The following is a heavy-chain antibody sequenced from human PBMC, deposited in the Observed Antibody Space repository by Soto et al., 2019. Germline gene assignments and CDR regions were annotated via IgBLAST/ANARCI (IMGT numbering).Heavy chain of an antibody. CDR2: ISAYNGNT. Sequence: GLEWMGWISAYNGNTNYAQKLQGRVTMTTDTSTSTAYMELRSLRSDDTAVYYCARRGSSSSLFDYYYYYGMDVWGQGTTVTVSS. J-gene: IGHJ6*02. CDR3: ARRGSSSSLFDYYYYYGMDV. V-gene: IGHV1-18*01. D-gene: IGHD6-6*01.